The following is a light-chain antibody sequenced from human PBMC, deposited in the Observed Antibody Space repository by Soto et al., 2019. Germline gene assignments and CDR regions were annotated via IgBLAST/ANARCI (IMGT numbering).Light chain of an antibody. CDR3: QHYNSYSEA. V-gene: IGKV1-5*01. Sequence: QSAQAPSTLSGSVGDRVTITFRASQIISSWLAWYQQKPGKAPKLLIYDVSSLKSGVPSRFSGSGSGTEFTLTISSLQPDDFATYYCQHYNSYSEAFCQGTKVDI. CDR1: QIISSW. J-gene: IGKJ1*01. CDR2: DVS.